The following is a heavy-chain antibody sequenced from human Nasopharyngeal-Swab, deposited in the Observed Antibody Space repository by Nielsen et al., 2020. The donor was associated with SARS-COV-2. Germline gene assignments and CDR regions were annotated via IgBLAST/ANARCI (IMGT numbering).Heavy chain of an antibody. Sequence: VRQMPGKGLEWMGIIYPGDSDTRYSPSFQGQVTISADKSISTAYLQWSSPKASDTAMYYCARQGDIVVVPAASALDYWGQGTLVTVSS. CDR3: ARQGDIVVVPAASALDY. CDR2: IYPGDSDT. J-gene: IGHJ4*02. D-gene: IGHD2-2*01. V-gene: IGHV5-51*01.